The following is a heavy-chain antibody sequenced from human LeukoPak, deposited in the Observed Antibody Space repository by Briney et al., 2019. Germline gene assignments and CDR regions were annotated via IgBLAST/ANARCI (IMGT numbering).Heavy chain of an antibody. CDR3: ARRGGGSCCYYYYYMDV. V-gene: IGHV3-48*03. CDR2: ISSSGSTI. CDR1: GFTFSSYE. J-gene: IGHJ6*03. D-gene: IGHD2-15*01. Sequence: GGSLRLSCAASGFTFSSYEMNWVRQAPGKGLEWVSYISSSGSTIYYADSVKGRFTISRDNAKNSLYLQMNSLRAEDTAVYYCARRGGGSCCYYYYYMDVWGKGTTVTISS.